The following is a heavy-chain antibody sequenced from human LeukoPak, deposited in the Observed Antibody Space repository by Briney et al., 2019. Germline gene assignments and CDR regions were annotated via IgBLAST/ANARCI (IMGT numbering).Heavy chain of an antibody. J-gene: IGHJ6*02. V-gene: IGHV1-18*01. CDR3: ARDRALSSSWYVWVDYYGMDV. Sequence: ASVKVSCKASGYTFTSYGIGWVRQAPGQGLEWMGWISAYNGNTNYAQKLQGRVTMTTDTSTSTAYMELRSLRSDDTAVYYCARDRALSSSWYVWVDYYGMDVWGQGTTVTVSS. CDR1: GYTFTSYG. CDR2: ISAYNGNT. D-gene: IGHD6-13*01.